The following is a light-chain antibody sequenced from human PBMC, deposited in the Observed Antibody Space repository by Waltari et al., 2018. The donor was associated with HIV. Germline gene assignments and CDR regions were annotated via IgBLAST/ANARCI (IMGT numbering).Light chain of an antibody. Sequence: QSVLTQPPSASGTTGQRVTISCSGSSSNIGNDNVYWYQQLPGTTPKLLIYKNIQRPSGVPDRFAGSKSGTSAYLAISGLRSEDEADYYCVGWDASLSAYVFGAGTKVTVL. J-gene: IGLJ1*01. CDR2: KNI. CDR1: SSNIGNDN. CDR3: VGWDASLSAYV. V-gene: IGLV1-47*01.